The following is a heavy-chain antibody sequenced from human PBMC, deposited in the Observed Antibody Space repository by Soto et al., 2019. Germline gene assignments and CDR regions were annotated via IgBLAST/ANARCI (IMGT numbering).Heavy chain of an antibody. CDR3: AKDIVATITLVDY. CDR2: ISWNSGST. Sequence: PGGSLRLSCAASGFTFDDYAMHWVRQAPGKGLEWVSGISWNSGSTYYADSVKGRFTISRDNSKNTLYLQMNSLRAEDTAVYYCAKDIVATITLVDYWGQGTLVTVSS. D-gene: IGHD5-12*01. V-gene: IGHV3-23*01. CDR1: GFTFDDYA. J-gene: IGHJ4*02.